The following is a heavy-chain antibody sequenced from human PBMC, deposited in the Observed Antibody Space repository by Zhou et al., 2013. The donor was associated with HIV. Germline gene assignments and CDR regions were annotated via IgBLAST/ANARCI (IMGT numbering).Heavy chain of an antibody. CDR3: AREHGSGSYYYYYYMDV. CDR2: IIPILGIA. CDR1: GGTFSSYA. D-gene: IGHD3-10*01. J-gene: IGHJ6*03. V-gene: IGHV1-69*04. Sequence: QVQLVQSGAEVKKPGSSVKVSCKASGGTFSSYAISWVRQAPGQGLEWMGRIIPILGIANYAQKFQGRVTITADKSTSTAYMELSSLRSEDTAVYYCAREHGSGSYYYYYYMDVWGQRDHGHRLL.